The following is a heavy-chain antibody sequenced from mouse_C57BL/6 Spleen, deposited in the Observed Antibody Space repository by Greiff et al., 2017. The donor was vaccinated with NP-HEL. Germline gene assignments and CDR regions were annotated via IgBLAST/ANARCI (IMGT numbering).Heavy chain of an antibody. Sequence: EVKLMESGGGLVQPGGSLKLSCAASGFTFSDYYMYWVRQTPEKRLEWVAYISNGGGSTYYPDTVKGRFTISRDNAKNTLYLQMSRLKSEDTAMYYCERQDGSSPYYAMDYWGQGTSVTVSS. CDR2: ISNGGGST. V-gene: IGHV5-12*01. CDR3: ERQDGSSPYYAMDY. J-gene: IGHJ4*01. CDR1: GFTFSDYY. D-gene: IGHD1-1*01.